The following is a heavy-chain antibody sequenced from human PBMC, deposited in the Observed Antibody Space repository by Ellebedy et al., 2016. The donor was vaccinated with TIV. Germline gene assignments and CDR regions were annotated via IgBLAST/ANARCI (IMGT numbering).Heavy chain of an antibody. CDR3: ARVLGYGGSRFYFDY. Sequence: GESLKISCAASGFTFGDYYMNWVRQAPGKGLEWIAYISDSATTIKYADSVKGRFTVSRDNAKNSLFLQMSSLRADDTAIYYCARVLGYGGSRFYFDYWGQGSLVTVSS. CDR2: ISDSATTI. J-gene: IGHJ4*02. D-gene: IGHD2-8*01. V-gene: IGHV3-11*01. CDR1: GFTFGDYY.